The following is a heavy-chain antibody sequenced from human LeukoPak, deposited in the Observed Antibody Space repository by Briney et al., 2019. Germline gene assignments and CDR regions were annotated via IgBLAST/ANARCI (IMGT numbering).Heavy chain of an antibody. Sequence: SETLSLTCTVSGGSISGYFWSWIRQPPGKGLEWIGYIYYSGSTNYNPSLKSRVTISVDTSKNQFSLKLSSVTAAGTAVYYCAGGSSSWYFGYWGQGTLVTVSS. CDR3: AGGSSSWYFGY. D-gene: IGHD6-13*01. V-gene: IGHV4-59*08. J-gene: IGHJ4*02. CDR1: GGSISGYF. CDR2: IYYSGST.